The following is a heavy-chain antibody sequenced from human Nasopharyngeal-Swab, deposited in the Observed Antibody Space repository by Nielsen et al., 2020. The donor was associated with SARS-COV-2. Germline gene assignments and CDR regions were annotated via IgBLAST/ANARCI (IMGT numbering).Heavy chain of an antibody. J-gene: IGHJ4*02. CDR2: ISGGGASE. V-gene: IGHV3-23*01. Sequence: GESLKISCAASGFTFTSYAMTWVRQAPGKGLEWVSSISGGGASEDYADSVKGRSTISRDYSKKMLYLQMDSLKTEDTALYYCTTDFYFDYWGQGTLVTVSS. CDR1: GFTFTSYA. CDR3: TTDFYFDY.